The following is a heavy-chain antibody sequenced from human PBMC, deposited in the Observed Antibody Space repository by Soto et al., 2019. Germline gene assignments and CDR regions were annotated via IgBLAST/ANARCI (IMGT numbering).Heavy chain of an antibody. Sequence: GGSLRLSCAASGFTFSIYSMNWVRQAPGKGLQWVSSISGGGDNRYYADSVKGRFTISRDNSKNMVYLQMNSLRAEDTAVYYCAKDQIWFGRPWGQGTLVTVSS. D-gene: IGHD3-10*01. CDR3: AKDQIWFGRP. J-gene: IGHJ5*02. V-gene: IGHV3-23*01. CDR2: ISGGGDNR. CDR1: GFTFSIYS.